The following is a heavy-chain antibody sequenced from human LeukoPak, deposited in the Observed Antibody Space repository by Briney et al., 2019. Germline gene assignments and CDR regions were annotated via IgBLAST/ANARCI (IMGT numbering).Heavy chain of an antibody. CDR2: ISGSGIST. V-gene: IGHV3-23*01. Sequence: PGGSLRLSCAASGFTFSSYAMSWVRQAPGKGLEWVSAISGSGISTYYADSVKGRFTISSDSSKNTLYLQMNSLRAEDTAVYYCAKDSTFDFDTFDIWGQGTMITVSS. J-gene: IGHJ3*02. D-gene: IGHD2/OR15-2a*01. CDR1: GFTFSSYA. CDR3: AKDSTFDFDTFDI.